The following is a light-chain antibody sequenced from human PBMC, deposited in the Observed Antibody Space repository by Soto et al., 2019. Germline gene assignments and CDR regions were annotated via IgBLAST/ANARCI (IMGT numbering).Light chain of an antibody. J-gene: IGKJ2*01. CDR2: GAS. CDR1: QSVGSN. CDR3: QQYNNWPPDT. V-gene: IGKV3-15*01. Sequence: EIVMTQSPATLSVSPGERATLSCRASQSVGSNLAWYQQKPGQAPRLLIYGASTRATGIPARFSGSGSGTEFTLTISSLQPEDFAVYYCQQYNNWPPDTFGQGTKLEIK.